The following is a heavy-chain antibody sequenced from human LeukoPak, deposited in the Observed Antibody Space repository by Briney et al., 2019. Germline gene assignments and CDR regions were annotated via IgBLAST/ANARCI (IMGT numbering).Heavy chain of an antibody. CDR2: IYYSGRT. J-gene: IGHJ3*02. V-gene: IGHV4-59*01. D-gene: IGHD2/OR15-2a*01. CDR3: ARGRRVLPFLGGGTSSDAIDI. CDR1: GASPSSYY. Sequence: PSETLSHTPTLSGASPSSYYSCWVRQPPGKGLEWIGYIYYSGRTNYNPSLKSRVTISVDPSKNQFPLNLRSVTAADTAVYYCARGRRVLPFLGGGTSSDAIDIWGQGTMVTVSS.